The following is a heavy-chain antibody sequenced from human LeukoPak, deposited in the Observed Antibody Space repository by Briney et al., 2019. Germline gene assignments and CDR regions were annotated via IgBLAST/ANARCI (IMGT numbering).Heavy chain of an antibody. CDR2: IYPGDSDT. CDR3: ARQDGNSKYYFDY. J-gene: IGHJ4*02. CDR1: GYSFTYHW. D-gene: IGHD1-1*01. V-gene: IGHV5-51*01. Sequence: GESLKISCKGSGYSFTYHWIGWVRQMPGKGLEWMGIIYPGDSDTRYRPSFQGQVTISVDKSISTAYLQWSSLKASDTAMYYCARQDGNSKYYFDYWGQGTLVTVSS.